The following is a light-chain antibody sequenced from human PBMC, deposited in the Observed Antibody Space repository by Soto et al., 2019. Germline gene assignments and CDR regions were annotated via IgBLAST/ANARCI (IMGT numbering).Light chain of an antibody. J-gene: IGLJ3*02. V-gene: IGLV2-14*01. Sequence: QSALTQPASVSGSPGQSITISCTGTSSDVGGYNYVSWYQQHPGKAPKLMIYEVSNRPSGVSNRFSGSKFGNTASLTISGLQAEDEADYYCSSFTSINTWVFGGGTKVTVL. CDR3: SSFTSINTWV. CDR1: SSDVGGYNY. CDR2: EVS.